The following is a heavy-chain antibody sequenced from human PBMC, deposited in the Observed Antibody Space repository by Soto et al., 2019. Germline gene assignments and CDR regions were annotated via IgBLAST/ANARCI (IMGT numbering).Heavy chain of an antibody. CDR1: GFTFSSYS. CDR3: ARERDIAVATGRANYYYYYYMDV. J-gene: IGHJ6*03. D-gene: IGHD6-19*01. CDR2: ISSSSSYI. Sequence: GGSLRLSCAASGFTFSSYSMNWVRQAPGKGLEWVSSISSSSSYIYYADSVKGRFTISRDNAKNSLYLQMNSLRAEDTAVYYCARERDIAVATGRANYYYYYYMDVWGKGTTVTVSS. V-gene: IGHV3-21*01.